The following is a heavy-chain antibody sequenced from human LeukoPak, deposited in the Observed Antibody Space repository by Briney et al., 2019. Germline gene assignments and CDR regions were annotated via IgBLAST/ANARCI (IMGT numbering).Heavy chain of an antibody. D-gene: IGHD6-13*01. CDR1: GYTLTELS. CDR2: FDPEDGET. V-gene: IGHV1-24*01. J-gene: IGHJ4*02. CDR3: ATDRYSSSWYYFDY. Sequence: ASVKVSCKVSGYTLTELSMHWVRQAPGKGLEWMGGFDPEDGETIYAQKFQGRVTMTEDTSTDTAYMELSSLRSEDTAVYYCATDRYSSSWYYFDYWGQGTLVSVSS.